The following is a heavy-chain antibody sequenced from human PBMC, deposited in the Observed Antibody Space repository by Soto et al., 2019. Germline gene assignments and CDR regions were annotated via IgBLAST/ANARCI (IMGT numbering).Heavy chain of an antibody. Sequence: QVQLVESGGGVVQPGRSLRLSCAASGFTFRNFGMNWVRQAPGKGLEWVAVISHDGSQEHYRDSVKGRFTISRDNSKNTLYVQMSSLRADDTGVYYCARDREEKARSWPAYWGQGTLVIVSS. V-gene: IGHV3-30*03. CDR3: ARDREEKARSWPAY. J-gene: IGHJ4*02. CDR2: ISHDGSQE. D-gene: IGHD1-26*01. CDR1: GFTFRNFG.